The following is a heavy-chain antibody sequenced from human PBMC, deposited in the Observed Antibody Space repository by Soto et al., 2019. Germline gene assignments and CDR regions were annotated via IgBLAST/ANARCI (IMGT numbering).Heavy chain of an antibody. J-gene: IGHJ6*02. CDR1: GFTFSSYG. CDR3: ATGDTAMDVYYYYGMDV. D-gene: IGHD5-18*01. V-gene: IGHV3-33*01. CDR2: IWFDGSNK. Sequence: GGSLRLSCAASGFTFSSYGMHWVRQAPGKGLEWVAVIWFDGSNKYYADSVKGRFTISRDNSKNTLYLQMNSLRAEDTAVYYCATGDTAMDVYYYYGMDVWGQGTTVTVSS.